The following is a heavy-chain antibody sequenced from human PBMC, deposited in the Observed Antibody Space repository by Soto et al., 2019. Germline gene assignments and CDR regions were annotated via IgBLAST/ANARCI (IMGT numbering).Heavy chain of an antibody. CDR1: GYTFSTSG. CDR3: AIEGPRPYYYYGMDV. V-gene: IGHV1-18*01. CDR2: ISTYNGDA. Sequence: QAQLEQSGAEVKKPGASVKVSCKSSGYTFSTSGISWVRQAPGQGLEWMGWISTYNGDANYAQRFQGRVTMTTDTSTSTTVMELRSLRSDDTAVYYCAIEGPRPYYYYGMDVWGQGTTVTVSS. D-gene: IGHD6-6*01. J-gene: IGHJ6*02.